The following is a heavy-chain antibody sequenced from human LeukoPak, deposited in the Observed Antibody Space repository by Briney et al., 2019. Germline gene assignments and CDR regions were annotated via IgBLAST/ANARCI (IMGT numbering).Heavy chain of an antibody. V-gene: IGHV3-66*01. CDR2: IYSCGST. CDR3: ARDLLGYNYHYMDV. Sequence: PGGSLRLSCAASGFTVSSNYMSWVRQAPGKGLEWVSVIYSCGSTYYADSVKGRFTISRDNAKNSLYLQMNSLRAEDTAVYYCARDLLGYNYHYMDVWGKGTTVTVSS. J-gene: IGHJ6*03. D-gene: IGHD3-22*01. CDR1: GFTVSSNY.